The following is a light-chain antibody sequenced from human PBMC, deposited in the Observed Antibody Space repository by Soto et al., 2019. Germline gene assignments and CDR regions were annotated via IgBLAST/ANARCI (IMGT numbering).Light chain of an antibody. Sequence: QLVLTQSPSASASLGASVKLTYTLSSGHSTYSIAWHQQQPGKGPRYLMILDSDGSHNKGDGIPDRFSGSSSGTERYLTISSLQSEDEADYHCQTWGSGYVVFGGGTKLTVL. V-gene: IGLV4-69*02. CDR2: LDSDGSH. J-gene: IGLJ3*02. CDR1: SGHSTYS. CDR3: QTWGSGYVV.